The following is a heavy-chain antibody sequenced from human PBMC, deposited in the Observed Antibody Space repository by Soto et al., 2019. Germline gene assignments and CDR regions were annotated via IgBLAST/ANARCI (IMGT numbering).Heavy chain of an antibody. CDR1: GDRVSSNSAA. J-gene: IGHJ4*02. Sequence: PSQTLSLTCALSGDRVSSNSAAWNWIRHSPSRGLEWLGRTYYRSKWYNDYAVSIRSRITINPDTTKNQFSLQLNSATPEDTAVYYCATWRFDYWGQGTLVTVSS. CDR2: TYYRSKWYN. CDR3: ATWRFDY. V-gene: IGHV6-1*01.